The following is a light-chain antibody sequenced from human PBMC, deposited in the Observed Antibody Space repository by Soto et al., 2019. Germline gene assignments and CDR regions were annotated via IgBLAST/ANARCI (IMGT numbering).Light chain of an antibody. J-gene: IGKJ5*01. CDR1: QSVSRY. Sequence: EIVLTQSPATRSLSPGERATLSCRASQSVSRYLAWYQQKPGQAPRLLIYDASNRATGIPARFIGSGSGTDFTLTISSLEPEDFAVDDCQQRSNWPVFGQGTRLEIK. CDR2: DAS. CDR3: QQRSNWPV. V-gene: IGKV3-11*01.